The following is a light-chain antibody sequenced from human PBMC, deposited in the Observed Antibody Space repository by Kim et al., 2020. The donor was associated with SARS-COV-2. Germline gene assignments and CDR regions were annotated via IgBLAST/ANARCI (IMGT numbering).Light chain of an antibody. J-gene: IGLJ3*02. Sequence: KTVTSPCTRSSASIASNYMQWYQQRPVSSPATVIYEDNQRPSGVPDRFSVSIDSSSNSASLTISELKTDDEADYYCQSYDSSNHRVFGGGTQLTVL. CDR3: QSYDSSNHRV. CDR1: SASIASNY. CDR2: EDN. V-gene: IGLV6-57*01.